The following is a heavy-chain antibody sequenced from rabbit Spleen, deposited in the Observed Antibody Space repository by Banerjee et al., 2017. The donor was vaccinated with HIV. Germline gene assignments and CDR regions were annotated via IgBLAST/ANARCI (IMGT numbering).Heavy chain of an antibody. CDR1: GFSFNSGYD. CDR3: ARDTSTSFSTYGMDL. V-gene: IGHV1S45*01. Sequence: QEQLVESGGGLVQPEASLTLTCKASGFSFNSGYDMCWVRQAPGKGLEWIACIYAGSSGNTYSATWAKGRFTISKTSPTTVTLQMTSLTAADTATYFCARDTSTSFSTYGMDLWGPGTLVTVS. J-gene: IGHJ6*01. CDR2: IYAGSSGNT. D-gene: IGHD1-1*01.